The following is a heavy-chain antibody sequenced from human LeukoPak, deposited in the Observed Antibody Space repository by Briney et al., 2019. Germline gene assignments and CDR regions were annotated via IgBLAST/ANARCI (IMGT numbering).Heavy chain of an antibody. CDR2: INPSGGRT. Sequence: ASVKVSCKASGYTFTSYDINWVRQAPGQGLEWMGIINPSGGRTTYAQKFQGRVTMTRDTSTSTVYMELSSLRSEDTAVYYCAKEDGYSGDDYVSINYYDYYGMDVWGQGTTVTVSS. D-gene: IGHD5-12*01. J-gene: IGHJ6*02. CDR3: AKEDGYSGDDYVSINYYDYYGMDV. CDR1: GYTFTSYD. V-gene: IGHV1-46*01.